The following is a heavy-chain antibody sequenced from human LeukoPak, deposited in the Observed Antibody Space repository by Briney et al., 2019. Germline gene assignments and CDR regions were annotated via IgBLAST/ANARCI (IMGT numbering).Heavy chain of an antibody. V-gene: IGHV4-59*11. CDR1: GGSISSHY. J-gene: IGHJ4*02. D-gene: IGHD6-13*01. CDR2: IYSSGST. CDR3: ARVREGSSWSTFDY. Sequence: AETLSLTCTVSGGSISSHYWSWIRQPPGKGLQWIGSIYSSGSTNYNPSLKSRPTISADTSKNQLSLKLSSVTAADTAVYYCARVREGSSWSTFDYWGQGTPVTVSS.